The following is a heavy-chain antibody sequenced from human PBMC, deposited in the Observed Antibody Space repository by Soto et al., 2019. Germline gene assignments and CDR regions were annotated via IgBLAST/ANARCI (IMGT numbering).Heavy chain of an antibody. CDR3: TTLGELSFYIYYYGMDV. V-gene: IGHV3-15*01. CDR2: IKSKTDGGTT. Sequence: GGSLRLSCAASGFTFSNAWMSWVRQAPGKGLEWVGRIKSKTDGGTTDYAAPVKGRFTISRDDSKNTLYLQMNSLKTEDTAVYYCTTLGELSFYIYYYGMDVWGQGTTVTVSS. J-gene: IGHJ6*02. D-gene: IGHD3-16*02. CDR1: GFTFSNAW.